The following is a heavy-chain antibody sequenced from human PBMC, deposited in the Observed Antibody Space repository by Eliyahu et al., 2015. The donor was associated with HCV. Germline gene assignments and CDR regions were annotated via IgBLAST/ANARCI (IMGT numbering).Heavy chain of an antibody. Sequence: EVQLVESGGGLVQPGGSLRLSCAASGFTFSSYAMSWVRQAPGKGLEWVSAISGSGGSTYYADSVKGRFTISRDNSKNTLYLQMNGLRAEDTAVYYCAKDVSPYYDFWSGYSPGGPWGQGTLVTVSS. CDR3: AKDVSPYYDFWSGYSPGGP. V-gene: IGHV3-23*04. CDR1: GFTFSSYA. CDR2: ISGSGGST. D-gene: IGHD3-3*01. J-gene: IGHJ5*02.